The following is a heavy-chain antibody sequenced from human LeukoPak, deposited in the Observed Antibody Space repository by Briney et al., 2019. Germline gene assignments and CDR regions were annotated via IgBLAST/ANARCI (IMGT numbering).Heavy chain of an antibody. D-gene: IGHD3-10*01. Sequence: ASVKVSCKASGYTFTSYDINWVRQATGHGLEWMGWMNPKSGNTNYAQKFQGRVTVTRDTSTSTAYMELSSLRAEDTAVYYCARDLPRQPLLWFGELTHPGPEDYWGQGTLVTVSS. CDR3: ARDLPRQPLLWFGELTHPGPEDY. CDR2: MNPKSGNT. J-gene: IGHJ4*02. CDR1: GYTFTSYD. V-gene: IGHV1-8*01.